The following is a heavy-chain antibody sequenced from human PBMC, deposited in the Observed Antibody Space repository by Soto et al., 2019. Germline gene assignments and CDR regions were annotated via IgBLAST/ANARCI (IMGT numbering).Heavy chain of an antibody. CDR1: GGSISSYY. CDR2: IYYSGST. CDR3: ARGYTYSGYEWGY. V-gene: IGHV4-59*01. J-gene: IGHJ4*02. Sequence: QVQLQESGPGLVKPSETLSLTCTVSGGSISSYYWSWIRQPPGKGLEWIGYIYYSGSTNYNPSLKSRVTISVDTSKNQFSLKLSSVTAADTAVYYCARGYTYSGYEWGYWGQGTLVTVSS. D-gene: IGHD5-12*01.